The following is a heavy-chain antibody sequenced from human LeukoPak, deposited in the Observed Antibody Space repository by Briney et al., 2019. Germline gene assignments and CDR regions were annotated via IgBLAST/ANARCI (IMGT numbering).Heavy chain of an antibody. CDR3: ARDGSNIAVAAEFYFDY. Sequence: GGSLRLSCVASGFSFSLYSMNWVRQTPGKGLEWVSHISSSSSTIHYADSVKGRFTISRDNAKNSLYLQMDSLRVEDAAVYFCARDGSNIAVAAEFYFDYWGQGTLVTVSS. D-gene: IGHD6-19*01. CDR1: GFSFSLYS. J-gene: IGHJ4*02. CDR2: ISSSSSTI. V-gene: IGHV3-48*01.